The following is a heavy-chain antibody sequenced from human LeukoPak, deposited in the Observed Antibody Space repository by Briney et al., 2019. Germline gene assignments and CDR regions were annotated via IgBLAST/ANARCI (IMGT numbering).Heavy chain of an antibody. D-gene: IGHD2-15*01. CDR3: ANVLTSLYYFDY. CDR2: ISGSGGST. Sequence: PGGSLRLSCAASGFTFSSYAMSWVRQAPGKGLEWVSAISGSGGSTYYADSVKGRFTISRDNSKNTLYLQMNSLRAEDTAVYYCANVLTSLYYFDYWGQGTLVTVSS. J-gene: IGHJ4*02. CDR1: GFTFSSYA. V-gene: IGHV3-23*01.